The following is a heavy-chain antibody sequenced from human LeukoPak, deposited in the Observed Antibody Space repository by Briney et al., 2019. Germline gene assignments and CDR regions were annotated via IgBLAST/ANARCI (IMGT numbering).Heavy chain of an antibody. CDR2: ISHSGST. D-gene: IGHD5-18*01. CDR3: ARDGYSFGRGFDP. V-gene: IGHV4-34*01. CDR1: GGSFSGYS. Sequence: SEPLDLTRSVYGGSFSGYSWNWICQSPAMGLQCTGEISHSGSTNYNPSLKSRLTMSVDTSKNQFSLKLSSVTAADTAVYYCARDGYSFGRGFDPWGQGTLVTVSS. J-gene: IGHJ5*02.